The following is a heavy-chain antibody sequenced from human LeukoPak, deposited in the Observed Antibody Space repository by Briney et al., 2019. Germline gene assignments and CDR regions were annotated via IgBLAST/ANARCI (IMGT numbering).Heavy chain of an antibody. J-gene: IGHJ5*02. D-gene: IGHD6-13*01. V-gene: IGHV4-34*01. Sequence: MTSETLSLTCAVYGGSFSGYYWSWIRQPPGKGLEWIGEINHSGSTNYNPSLKSRVTISVDTSKNQFSLKLSSVTAADTAVYYCARGRRAAAVYNWFDPWGQGTLVTVSS. CDR3: ARGRRAAAVYNWFDP. CDR2: INHSGST. CDR1: GGSFSGYY.